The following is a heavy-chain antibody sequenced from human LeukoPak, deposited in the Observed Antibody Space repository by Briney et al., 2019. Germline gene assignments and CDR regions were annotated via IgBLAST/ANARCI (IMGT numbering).Heavy chain of an antibody. V-gene: IGHV3-23*01. CDR2: ISGSGGST. Sequence: GGSLRLSCAASGFTFSSYAMSWVRQAPGKGLEWVSAISGSGGSTYYADSVKGRFTISRDNSKNTLYLQMNSLRAEDTAVYYCAGSSSRFLEWLLYDYWGQGTLVTVSS. CDR3: AGSSSRFLEWLLYDY. CDR1: GFTFSSYA. J-gene: IGHJ4*02. D-gene: IGHD3-3*01.